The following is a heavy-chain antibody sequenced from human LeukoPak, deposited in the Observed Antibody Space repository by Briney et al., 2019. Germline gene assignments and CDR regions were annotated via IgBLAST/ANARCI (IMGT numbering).Heavy chain of an antibody. CDR2: IGDDVVST. Sequence: GGSLRLSCAASGFTFSSHAMSWVRQAPGKGLEWVSVIGDDVVSTYYAESVKGRFTISRDNSKNTLYLQMNSLRAEDTATYYCARDSPLLTVWGQGTLVTVSS. D-gene: IGHD3-9*01. CDR3: ARDSPLLTV. J-gene: IGHJ4*02. V-gene: IGHV3-23*01. CDR1: GFTFSSHA.